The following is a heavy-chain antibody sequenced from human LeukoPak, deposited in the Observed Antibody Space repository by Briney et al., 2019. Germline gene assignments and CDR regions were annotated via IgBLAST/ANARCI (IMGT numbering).Heavy chain of an antibody. CDR1: GFTFSSYA. CDR2: ISGNGGGT. V-gene: IGHV3-23*01. Sequence: GGSLRLSCAASGFTFSSYAMTWVRQAPGKGLEWVSAISGNGGGTYYEDSVKGRFTISRDNSKNTLYLQMNSLRAEDTAVYYCAKRDSSGWYSSFDYWDQGTLVTVSS. CDR3: AKRDSSGWYSSFDY. D-gene: IGHD6-19*01. J-gene: IGHJ4*02.